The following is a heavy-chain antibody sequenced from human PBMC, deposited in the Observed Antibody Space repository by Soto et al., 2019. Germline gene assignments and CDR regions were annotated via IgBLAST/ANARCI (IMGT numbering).Heavy chain of an antibody. CDR3: SKFRGPSYSYYYMDV. CDR1: GFTFSTYA. Sequence: EVQLLESGGGLVQPGGSLRLSCATSGFTFSTYAMNWLRQAPGRGLECVSFISGSGRTTYYADSVKGRFTVSRDNSKNTLYLEMNSLRAEDTPLYYCSKFRGPSYSYYYMDVWGKGATVTVSS. CDR2: ISGSGRTT. D-gene: IGHD3-16*01. J-gene: IGHJ6*03. V-gene: IGHV3-23*01.